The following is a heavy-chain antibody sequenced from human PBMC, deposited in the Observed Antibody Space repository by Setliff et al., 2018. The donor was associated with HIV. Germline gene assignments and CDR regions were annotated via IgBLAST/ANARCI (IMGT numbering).Heavy chain of an antibody. Sequence: SETLSLTCAVYGGSFNGYYWSWIRQPPGKGLEWIGAINHSGSTNYNPSLKSRVTMSVDKSKKQFTLRLSSVTAADTAVYYCARATSSPGSTPDWGQGILVTVSS. J-gene: IGHJ4*02. D-gene: IGHD6-6*01. CDR3: ARATSSPGSTPD. V-gene: IGHV4-34*01. CDR1: GGSFNGYY. CDR2: INHSGST.